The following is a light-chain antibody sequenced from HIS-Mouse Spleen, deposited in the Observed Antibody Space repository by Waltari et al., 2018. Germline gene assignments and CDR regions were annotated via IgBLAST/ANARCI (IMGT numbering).Light chain of an antibody. CDR3: YSTDSSGNHRV. Sequence: SYELTQPPARSVSPGQTARITCSGDAFPKQYPYWYQQKSGQAPVLVIYEDSKRPSGIPERFSGSSSGTMATLTISGAQVEDEADYYCYSTDSSGNHRVFGGGTKLTVL. J-gene: IGLJ2*01. V-gene: IGLV3-10*01. CDR2: EDS. CDR1: AFPKQY.